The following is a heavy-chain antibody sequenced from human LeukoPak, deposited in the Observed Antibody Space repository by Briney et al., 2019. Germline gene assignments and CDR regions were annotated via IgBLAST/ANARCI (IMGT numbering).Heavy chain of an antibody. J-gene: IGHJ4*02. CDR3: ARDTEVVVITGFDY. D-gene: IGHD3-22*01. V-gene: IGHV1-3*01. Sequence: ASVKVSCTASGYTFTSYAMHWVRQAPGQRLEWMGWINVGNGNTKYSQKFLGRVTITSDTSASTAYMELSSLRSEDTAVYYCARDTEVVVITGFDYWGQGTLVTVSS. CDR2: INVGNGNT. CDR1: GYTFTSYA.